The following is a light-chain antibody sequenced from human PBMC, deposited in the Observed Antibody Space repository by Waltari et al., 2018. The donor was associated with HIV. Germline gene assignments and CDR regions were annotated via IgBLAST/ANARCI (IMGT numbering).Light chain of an antibody. Sequence: QSVLTQPPSVSGAPGQRVSLSCAGRTPNIGAGYEVHWYLQLPGPATERLSHSHTYRPAGFHDRFSGSRAGASASLASTGLQVEDEGDYYCQSYDGTLSVWVFGGGTKLTVL. V-gene: IGLV1-40*01. CDR2: SHT. CDR1: TPNIGAGYE. J-gene: IGLJ3*02. CDR3: QSYDGTLSVWV.